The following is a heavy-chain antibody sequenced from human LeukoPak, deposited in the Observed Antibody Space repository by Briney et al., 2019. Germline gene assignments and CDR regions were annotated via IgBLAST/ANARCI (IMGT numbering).Heavy chain of an antibody. J-gene: IGHJ3*01. CDR2: IFYSGTT. Sequence: PSETLSLTCSVSGGSMSSRSYYWGWIRQSPEKGLEWIGSIFYSGTTYLNPSLKSRITMSVDTSKNQFSLKVNSVTAADTAVYYCGRHARREELRQSAFDVWGQGTMVIVSS. V-gene: IGHV4-39*01. D-gene: IGHD3-3*01. CDR3: GRHARREELRQSAFDV. CDR1: GGSMSSRSYY.